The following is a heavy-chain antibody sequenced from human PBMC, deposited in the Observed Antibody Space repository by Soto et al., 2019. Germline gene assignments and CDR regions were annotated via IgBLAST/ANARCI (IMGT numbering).Heavy chain of an antibody. D-gene: IGHD5-18*01. Sequence: GGSLRLSCAASGFTFSSYNMNWVRQAPGKGLEWVSYISSSTGTIYYADSVKGRFTISRDNAKNSLYLQMNSLRAEDTAVYYCAIDSVDTAIAYAFAIWGQGTMVPVSS. CDR1: GFTFSSYN. CDR3: AIDSVDTAIAYAFAI. CDR2: ISSSTGTI. J-gene: IGHJ3*02. V-gene: IGHV3-48*01.